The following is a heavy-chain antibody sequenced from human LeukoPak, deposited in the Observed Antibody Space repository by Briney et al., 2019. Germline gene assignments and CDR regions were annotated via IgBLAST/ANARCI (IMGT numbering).Heavy chain of an antibody. CDR3: ARGFGYDSSGTFDY. V-gene: IGHV3-30*02. J-gene: IGHJ4*02. Sequence: GGSLRLSCAASGFTFSSYGMHWVRQAPGKGLEWVAFIRYDGSNKYYADSVKGRFTISRDNSKNTLYLQMNSLRAEDTAVYYCARGFGYDSSGTFDYWGQGTLVTVSS. D-gene: IGHD3-22*01. CDR2: IRYDGSNK. CDR1: GFTFSSYG.